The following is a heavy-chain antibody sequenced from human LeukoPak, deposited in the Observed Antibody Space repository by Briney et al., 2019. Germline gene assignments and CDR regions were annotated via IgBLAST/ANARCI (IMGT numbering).Heavy chain of an antibody. V-gene: IGHV4-34*01. CDR3: ARDSYDSSGSDY. Sequence: SETLSLTCAVYGGSFSGYHWSWIRQPPGKGLEWIGEINHSGSTNYNPSLKSRVTISVDTSKNQFSLKLSSVTAADTAVYYCARDSYDSSGSDYWGQGTLVTVSS. J-gene: IGHJ4*02. CDR1: GGSFSGYH. CDR2: INHSGST. D-gene: IGHD3-22*01.